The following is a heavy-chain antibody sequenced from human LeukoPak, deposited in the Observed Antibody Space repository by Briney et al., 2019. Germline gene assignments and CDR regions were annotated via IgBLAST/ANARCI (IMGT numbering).Heavy chain of an antibody. J-gene: IGHJ4*02. D-gene: IGHD5-18*01. CDR3: AKDSPQWLHYFDY. Sequence: GGSLRLSCAASGFTFSSYGMHWVRQAPGKGLEWVAFIRYDGSNKYYADSVKGRFTISRDNSKNTLYLQMNSLRAEDTAVYYCAKDSPQWLHYFDYWGQGTLVTVSS. CDR2: IRYDGSNK. CDR1: GFTFSSYG. V-gene: IGHV3-30*02.